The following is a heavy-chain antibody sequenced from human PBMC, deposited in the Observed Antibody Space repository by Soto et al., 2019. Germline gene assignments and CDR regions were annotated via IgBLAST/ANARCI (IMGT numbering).Heavy chain of an antibody. J-gene: IGHJ3*02. CDR1: GYTFTSYD. V-gene: IGHV1-8*01. CDR2: MNPNSGNT. D-gene: IGHD2-2*01. CDR3: AIYGLSSAAASNGGGVTNDESYDAFDI. Sequence: ASVKVSCKASGYTFTSYDINWVRQATGQGLEWMGWMNPNSGNTGYAQKFQGRVTMTRNTSISTAYMELSSLRSEDTAVYYCAIYGLSSAAASNGGGVTNDESYDAFDIWGQGTMVTVSS.